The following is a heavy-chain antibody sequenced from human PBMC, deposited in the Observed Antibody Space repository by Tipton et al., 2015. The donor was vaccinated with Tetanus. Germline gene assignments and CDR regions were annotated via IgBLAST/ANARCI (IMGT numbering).Heavy chain of an antibody. CDR1: XYSXXXHX. Sequence: QLVQSGADVKKSXXXLTXXCKXXXYSXXXHXXXWVXXXPGXXXAWMGMIFPXDSDTXYSPSFPGHXTFSVDTSPSNVFRXGSSRKXSDTXXYFCAXIYXTSSPFDHWGQXTLVXVSS. J-gene: IGHJ4*02. CDR2: IFPXDSDT. CDR3: AXIYXTSSPFDH. D-gene: IGHD6-6*01. V-gene: IGHV5-51*01.